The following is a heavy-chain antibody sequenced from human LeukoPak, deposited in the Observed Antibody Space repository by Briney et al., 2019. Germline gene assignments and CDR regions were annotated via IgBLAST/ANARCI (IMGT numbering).Heavy chain of an antibody. CDR3: ARGRNDYVWGSYRTYYFDY. CDR1: GFTFSSYA. CDR2: ISYDGSNK. V-gene: IGHV3-30*04. J-gene: IGHJ4*02. D-gene: IGHD3-16*02. Sequence: GGSLRLSCAASGFTFSSYAMHWVRQAPGKGLEWVAVISYDGSNKYYADSVKGRFTISRDNSKNTLYLQMNSLRAEDTAVYYCARGRNDYVWGSYRTYYFDYWGQGTLVTVSS.